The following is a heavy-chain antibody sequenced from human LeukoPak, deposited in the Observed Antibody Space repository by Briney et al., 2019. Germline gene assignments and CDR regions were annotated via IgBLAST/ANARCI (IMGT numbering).Heavy chain of an antibody. J-gene: IGHJ4*02. CDR1: GFTVISYA. V-gene: IGHV3-23*01. CDR2: TSGSGGST. Sequence: PGGSLRLSCAASGFTVISYAMSWVRQAPGKGLEWVSATSGSGGSTYYADSVKGRVTISRDNAKNSLYLQMNSLRDEDTAVYYCARAVLGTAMVSWGQGTLVTVSS. D-gene: IGHD5-18*01. CDR3: ARAVLGTAMVS.